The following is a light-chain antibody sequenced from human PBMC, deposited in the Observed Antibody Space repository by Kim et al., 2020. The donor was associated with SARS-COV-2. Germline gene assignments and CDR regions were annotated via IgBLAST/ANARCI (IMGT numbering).Light chain of an antibody. CDR1: KLGDKY. CDR3: QAWDSSTVV. V-gene: IGLV3-1*01. Sequence: VSPGQTASITCSGDKLGDKYACWYQQKPGQSPVLVIYQDSKRPSGIPERFSGSNSGNTATLTISGTQAMDEADYYCQAWDSSTVVFGGGTQLTVL. J-gene: IGLJ2*01. CDR2: QDS.